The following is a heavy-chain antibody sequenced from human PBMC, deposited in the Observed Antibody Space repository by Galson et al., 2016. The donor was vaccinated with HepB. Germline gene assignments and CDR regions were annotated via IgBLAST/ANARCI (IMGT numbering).Heavy chain of an antibody. D-gene: IGHD3-22*01. J-gene: IGHJ4*02. Sequence: TLSLTCTVSGGSISNDGHYWSWIRQHPGTGLEWIGYIYYSGSTYYNSSLKSRVTISVDTSKNQFSLRLSSLTAADTAVYYRARVNDDSSGYYSDYFDYWGQGALVTVSS. CDR2: IYYSGST. V-gene: IGHV4-31*03. CDR1: GGSISNDGHY. CDR3: ARVNDDSSGYYSDYFDY.